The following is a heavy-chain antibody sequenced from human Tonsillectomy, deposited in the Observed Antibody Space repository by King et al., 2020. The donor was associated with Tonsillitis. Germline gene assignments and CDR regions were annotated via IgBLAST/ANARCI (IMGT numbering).Heavy chain of an antibody. D-gene: IGHD1-26*01. CDR2: ISYDGSNK. CDR1: GFTCSTYA. CDR3: ARNRAGGGSYHAVDF. J-gene: IGHJ4*02. Sequence: VQLVESGGGVVQPGRSLRLSCAASGFTCSTYAMHWVRQAPGKGLEWVAVISYDGSNKYYADSVQGRFTISRDNSKNTLYLQMNSLRPDDTAVYYCARNRAGGGSYHAVDFWGQGTLVTVSS. V-gene: IGHV3-30-3*01.